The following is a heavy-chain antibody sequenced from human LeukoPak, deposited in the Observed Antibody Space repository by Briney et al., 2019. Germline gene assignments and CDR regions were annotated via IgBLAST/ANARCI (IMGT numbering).Heavy chain of an antibody. D-gene: IGHD3-10*01. V-gene: IGHV4-59*01. CDR1: GGSISGYY. Sequence: SETLSLTCTVSGGSISGYYWSWLRQPPGMGLEWVGYIYYSGNSNYNPSLKSRVTISVDTSKNQFSLRLTSVTAADTAVYYCARGSGSPDYWGQGALVTVSS. CDR2: IYYSGNS. CDR3: ARGSGSPDY. J-gene: IGHJ4*02.